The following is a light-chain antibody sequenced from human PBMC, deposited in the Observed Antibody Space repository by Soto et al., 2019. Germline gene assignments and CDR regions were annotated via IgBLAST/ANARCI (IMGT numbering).Light chain of an antibody. Sequence: EIVMTQAPATLSVSPGERATLSCRASQSVSSNLAWYQQKPGQAPRLLIYGASTRATGIPARFSGSGSGTEFTLTLSSLQSEDFAVYYCQQRSNWPPWTFGQGTKVDIK. CDR2: GAS. J-gene: IGKJ1*01. V-gene: IGKV3-15*01. CDR1: QSVSSN. CDR3: QQRSNWPPWT.